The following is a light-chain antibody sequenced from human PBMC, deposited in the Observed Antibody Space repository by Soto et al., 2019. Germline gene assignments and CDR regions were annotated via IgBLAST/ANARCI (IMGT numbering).Light chain of an antibody. Sequence: EIVLTQSPATLSLSPGERATLSCRASQSVGSYLAWYQQKPGQAPRLLIYDASNRATGIPARFSGSGSGTDFSLTLSSLGPEDFAGYYCPQRSNWAPTWTFGQGTKVEIK. V-gene: IGKV3-11*01. J-gene: IGKJ1*01. CDR3: PQRSNWAPTWT. CDR1: QSVGSY. CDR2: DAS.